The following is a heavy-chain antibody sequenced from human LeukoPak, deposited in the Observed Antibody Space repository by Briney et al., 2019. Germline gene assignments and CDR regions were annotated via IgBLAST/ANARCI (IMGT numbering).Heavy chain of an antibody. V-gene: IGHV5-51*01. J-gene: IGHJ4*02. CDR2: IYPGDSDT. Sequence: GESLKISCKGSGYSFTSYWIGWVRQMPGKGLEWMGIIYPGDSDTRYSPSFQGQVTISVAKSISTDYLQWSSLKASDTAMYYCATKPYSGLFDYWGQGTLVTVSS. CDR3: ATKPYSGLFDY. CDR1: GYSFTSYW. D-gene: IGHD5-12*01.